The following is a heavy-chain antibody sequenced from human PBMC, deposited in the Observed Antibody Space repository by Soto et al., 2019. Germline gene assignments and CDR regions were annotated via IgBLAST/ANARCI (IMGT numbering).Heavy chain of an antibody. Sequence: PSETLSLTCTVSGGSISSYYWSWIRQPPGKELQWIGYIFYSGSTKYNPSLKSRVTISVDRSKNQFSLKLSSVTAADTAVYYCARRYGGAFDIWGQGTMVTVSS. CDR2: IFYSGST. V-gene: IGHV4-59*08. CDR1: GGSISSYY. CDR3: ARRYGGAFDI. J-gene: IGHJ3*02. D-gene: IGHD3-10*01.